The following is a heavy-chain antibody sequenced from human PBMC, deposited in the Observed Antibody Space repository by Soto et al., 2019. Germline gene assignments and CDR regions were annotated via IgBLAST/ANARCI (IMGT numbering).Heavy chain of an antibody. CDR3: AKATSPMHCSSTSCYDYYYGMDV. V-gene: IGHV3-23*01. J-gene: IGHJ6*02. Sequence: LRLSFAASGXTFSSYAMSWVRQAPGKGLEWVSAISGSGGSTYYADSVKGRFTISRDNSKNTLYLQMNSLRAEDTAVYYCAKATSPMHCSSTSCYDYYYGMDVWGQGTTVTVSS. D-gene: IGHD2-2*01. CDR2: ISGSGGST. CDR1: GXTFSSYA.